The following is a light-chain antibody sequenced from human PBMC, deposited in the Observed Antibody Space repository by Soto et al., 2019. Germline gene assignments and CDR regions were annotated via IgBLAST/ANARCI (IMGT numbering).Light chain of an antibody. V-gene: IGKV1-39*01. Sequence: DIQMTQSPSPLSVSVGDRVTITCRASQSISNYLNWYQQKPGKAPKLLIYEASRLQSGVPSRFSGSGSGTDFTLTISSLQPEDFATYYCQQSYSTPLYTFGQGTKLEIK. J-gene: IGKJ2*01. CDR2: EAS. CDR1: QSISNY. CDR3: QQSYSTPLYT.